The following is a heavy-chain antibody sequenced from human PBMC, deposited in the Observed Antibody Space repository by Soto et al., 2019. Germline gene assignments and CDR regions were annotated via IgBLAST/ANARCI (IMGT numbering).Heavy chain of an antibody. D-gene: IGHD6-13*01. J-gene: IGHJ4*02. CDR3: AKERWAAAGTPTLDY. CDR2: ISGGTSST. V-gene: IGHV3-23*01. CDR1: GFTFSSYA. Sequence: GGSLRLSCAASGFTFSSYAMSWVRQAPGKGLEWVSAISGGTSSTYYADSVKRRFTISRDNSKNTLYLQMNSLRAEDTAVYYCAKERWAAAGTPTLDYWGQGTLVTVSS.